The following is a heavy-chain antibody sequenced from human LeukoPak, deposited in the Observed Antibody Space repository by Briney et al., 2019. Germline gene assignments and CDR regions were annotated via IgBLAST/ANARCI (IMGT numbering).Heavy chain of an antibody. CDR2: MYYISNT. V-gene: IGHV4-61*08. CDR3: ARTQSQSGSYRYYFGY. Sequence: PSETLSLTCTVSGASVGSAGYHWSWVRQPPGGGLGWMGYMYYISNTNYNASLKSRVTMSVDPSKNQFSLKLNSVTAADTAVYYCARTQSQSGSYRYYFGYWGQGTLVTVSS. CDR1: GASVGSAGYH. J-gene: IGHJ4*02. D-gene: IGHD1-26*01.